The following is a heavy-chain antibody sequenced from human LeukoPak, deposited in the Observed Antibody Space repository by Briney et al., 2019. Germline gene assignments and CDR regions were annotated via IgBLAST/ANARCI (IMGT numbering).Heavy chain of an antibody. J-gene: IGHJ6*03. V-gene: IGHV6-1*01. Sequence: SQTLSLTCAISGDSVSSNSAAWNWIRQSPSRGLEWLGRTYYRSKWYHDYAVSVKSRITINPDTSKNQFSLQLSSVTAADTAVYYCARHKGYYYYYYYMDVWGKGTTVTISS. CDR2: TYYRSKWYH. CDR1: GDSVSSNSAA. CDR3: ARHKGYYYYYYYMDV.